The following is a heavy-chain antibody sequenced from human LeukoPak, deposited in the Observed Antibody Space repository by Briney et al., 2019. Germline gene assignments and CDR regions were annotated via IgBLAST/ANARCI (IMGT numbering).Heavy chain of an antibody. CDR3: ARVDDYAPLSAKYGMDV. J-gene: IGHJ6*02. Sequence: QPGGSLRLSCAASGFTFSSYWMSWVRQAPGKGLEWVANIKQDGSEKYYVDSVKGRFTIPRDNAKNSLYLQMNSLRAEDTAVYYCARVDDYAPLSAKYGMDVWGQGTTVTVSS. D-gene: IGHD4-17*01. CDR2: IKQDGSEK. CDR1: GFTFSSYW. V-gene: IGHV3-7*01.